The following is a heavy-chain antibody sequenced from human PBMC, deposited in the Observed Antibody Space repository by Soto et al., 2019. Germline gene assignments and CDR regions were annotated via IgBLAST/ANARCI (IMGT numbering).Heavy chain of an antibody. Sequence: GESLKISCKGSGYSFTSYWISWVRQMPGKGLEWMGRIDPSDSYTNYSPSFQGHVTISADKSISTAYLQWCSLKASDTAMYYCARHGVATIFYYGMDVWGQGTTVTVSS. CDR2: IDPSDSYT. CDR3: ARHGVATIFYYGMDV. J-gene: IGHJ6*02. CDR1: GYSFTSYW. V-gene: IGHV5-10-1*01. D-gene: IGHD5-12*01.